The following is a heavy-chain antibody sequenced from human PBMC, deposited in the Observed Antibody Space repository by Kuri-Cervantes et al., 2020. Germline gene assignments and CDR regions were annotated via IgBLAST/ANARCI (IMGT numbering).Heavy chain of an antibody. CDR3: ARVRIDYGGNSLSFSRCYYYGMDV. CDR1: GGSVSSGSYY. J-gene: IGHJ6*02. D-gene: IGHD4-23*01. CDR2: IYYSGST. Sequence: GSLRLSCTVSGGSVSSGSYYWSWIRQPPGKGLEWIGYIYYSGSTNYNPSLKSRVTISVDTSKNQFSLKLSSVTAADTAVYYCARVRIDYGGNSLSFSRCYYYGMDVRGQGTTVTVSS. V-gene: IGHV4-61*01.